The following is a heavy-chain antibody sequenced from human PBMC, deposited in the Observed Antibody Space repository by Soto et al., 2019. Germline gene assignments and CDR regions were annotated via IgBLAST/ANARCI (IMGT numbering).Heavy chain of an antibody. Sequence: SVQVYFRASCYNFIDFGITWVRQAPGQGLEWMGWISGKNGNTNYAQKVQGRVTLTADTSTRTAYMEMRALTSDDTGIYYCARSDYYEDTGTFENWGQGTPVTVSS. D-gene: IGHD4-17*01. CDR2: ISGKNGNT. CDR3: ARSDYYEDTGTFEN. CDR1: CYNFIDFG. J-gene: IGHJ4*02. V-gene: IGHV1-18*04.